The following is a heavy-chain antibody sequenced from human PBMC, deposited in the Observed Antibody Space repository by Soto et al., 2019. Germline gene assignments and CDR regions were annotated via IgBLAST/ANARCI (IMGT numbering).Heavy chain of an antibody. V-gene: IGHV3-13*05. J-gene: IGHJ4*02. CDR1: GSTFSRYD. Sequence: EVQLVESGGGLVQPGGSLRLSFAASGSTFSRYDMHWVRQFQGKGLEWVSGIGTAGDPYYPGSVKGRFTSARENAKNSLYLQMNSLRAGDTAVYYCARSSFSGSNYKFDYWGQGTLVTVSS. CDR2: IGTAGDP. CDR3: ARSSFSGSNYKFDY. D-gene: IGHD4-4*01.